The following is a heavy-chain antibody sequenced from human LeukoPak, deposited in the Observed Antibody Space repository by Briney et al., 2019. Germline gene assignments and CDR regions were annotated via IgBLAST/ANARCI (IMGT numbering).Heavy chain of an antibody. Sequence: SVRVSCKASGGTFTSYAISWVRQAPGQGGERMGGIIPIFGTANYAQKFQGRVTITADESTSTAYMELSSLRSEDTAVYYCARRGRAAAVLGYYYGMDVWGKGTTVTVSS. CDR1: GGTFTSYA. V-gene: IGHV1-69*01. J-gene: IGHJ6*04. CDR3: ARRGRAAAVLGYYYGMDV. CDR2: IIPIFGTA. D-gene: IGHD6-13*01.